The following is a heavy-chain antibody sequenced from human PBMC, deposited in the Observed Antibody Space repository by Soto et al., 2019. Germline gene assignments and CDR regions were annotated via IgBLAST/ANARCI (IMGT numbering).Heavy chain of an antibody. CDR2: IYYSGST. J-gene: IGHJ6*02. CDR1: GGSISSSSYY. D-gene: IGHD2-2*01. CDR3: ASQVPAAMISYYYGMDV. Sequence: SETLSLTCTVSGGSISSSSYYWGWIRQPPGKGLEWIGSIYYSGSTYYNPSLKSRVTISVDTSKNQFSLKLSSVTAADTAVYYCASQVPAAMISYYYGMDVWCQGPTVT. V-gene: IGHV4-39*01.